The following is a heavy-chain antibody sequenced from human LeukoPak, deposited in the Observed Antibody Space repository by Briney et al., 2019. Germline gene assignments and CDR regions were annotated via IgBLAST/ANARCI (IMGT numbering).Heavy chain of an antibody. CDR3: ARSQATAMVSDY. V-gene: IGHV4-31*03. CDR1: GGSISSGGYY. J-gene: IGHJ4*02. D-gene: IGHD2-2*01. Sequence: SQTLSLTCTVSGGSISSGGYYWSWIRQHPGKGLEWIGYIYYSGSTYYNPSLKSRVTIFVDTSKNQFSLKLNSVTAADTAVYYCARSQATAMVSDYWGQGTLVTVSS. CDR2: IYYSGST.